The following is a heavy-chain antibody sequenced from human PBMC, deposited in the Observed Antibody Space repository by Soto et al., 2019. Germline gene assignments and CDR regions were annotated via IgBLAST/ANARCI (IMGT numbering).Heavy chain of an antibody. J-gene: IGHJ4*02. CDR1: GFTFSSYE. Sequence: EVQLVESGGGLVQPGGSLRLSCAASGFTFSSYEMNWVRQAPGKGLEWVSYISSSGSNIYYADSVKGRFTISRDNAKNSLYLQMNSLRAEDTAVYYCARSRHLFDYWGQGTLVTVAS. V-gene: IGHV3-48*03. CDR3: ARSRHLFDY. CDR2: ISSSGSNI.